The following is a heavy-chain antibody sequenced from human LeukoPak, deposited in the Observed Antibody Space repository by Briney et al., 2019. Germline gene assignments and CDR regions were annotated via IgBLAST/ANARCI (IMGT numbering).Heavy chain of an antibody. Sequence: SETLPLTCTVSGGSIRSYYWSWIRQPPGKGLEGIGYIFYSGGANYNPSLKSRVTISVDTSTNQFSLKLTSVTAADTAVYYCAKSHYYDSNLGAFDIWGQGTMVTVSS. D-gene: IGHD3-22*01. J-gene: IGHJ3*02. CDR3: AKSHYYDSNLGAFDI. CDR2: IFYSGGA. V-gene: IGHV4-59*01. CDR1: GGSIRSYY.